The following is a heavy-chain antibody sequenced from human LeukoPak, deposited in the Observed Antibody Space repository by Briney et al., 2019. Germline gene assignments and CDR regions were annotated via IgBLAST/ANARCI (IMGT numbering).Heavy chain of an antibody. CDR3: ARVNAYYDFWTSEAFDI. CDR2: IYYSGST. V-gene: IGHV4-59*01. Sequence: KPSETLSLTCTVSGGSISSYYWSWIRQPPGKGLEWIGYIYYSGSTNYNPSLKSRVTISVDTSKNQFSLKLSSVTAADTAVYYCARVNAYYDFWTSEAFDIWGQGTMVTVSS. D-gene: IGHD3-3*01. CDR1: GGSISSYY. J-gene: IGHJ3*02.